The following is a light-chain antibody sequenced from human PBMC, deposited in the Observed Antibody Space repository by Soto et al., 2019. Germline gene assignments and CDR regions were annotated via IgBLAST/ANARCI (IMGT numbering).Light chain of an antibody. CDR2: DAS. V-gene: IGKV3-11*01. CDR1: QGVSSY. Sequence: ETVLAQSPATLSLSPVERASLSCRASQGVSSYLAWYQQKPGQAPRLLIYDASNRATGIPARFRGSGSGTDFTLTISSLEPEDFAVYYCQQRSNWLTFGGWTKVDIK. J-gene: IGKJ4*01. CDR3: QQRSNWLT.